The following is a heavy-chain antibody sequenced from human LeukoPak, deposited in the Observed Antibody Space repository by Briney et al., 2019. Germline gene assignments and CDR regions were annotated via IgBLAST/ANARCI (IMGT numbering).Heavy chain of an antibody. V-gene: IGHV3-15*01. J-gene: IGHJ6*02. CDR2: IKSQTDGGTT. D-gene: IGHD2-21*02. CDR3: ATATRAHCGGGCPLSSRYGMDV. Sequence: KPGGSLRLSCAASGFTFSDAWMSWVRQAPGRGLGCVGRIKSQTDGGTTDYAAPVKGRFTISRDDSKNTLYLQMNSLKTEDTAVYYCATATRAHCGGGCPLSSRYGMDVWGQGTTVTVSS. CDR1: GFTFSDAW.